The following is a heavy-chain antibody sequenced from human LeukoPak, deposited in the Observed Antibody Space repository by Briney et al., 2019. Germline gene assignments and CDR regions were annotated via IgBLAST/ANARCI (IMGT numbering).Heavy chain of an antibody. CDR3: ARVYGDYVVAGLTEYFQH. Sequence: GASVKVSCKASGYTFTGYYMHWVRQAPGQGLEWMGWINPNSGGTNYAQKFQGRVTMTRDTSISTAYMELSRLRSDDTAVYYCARVYGDYVVAGLTEYFQHWGQGTLVTVSS. CDR1: GYTFTGYY. J-gene: IGHJ1*01. CDR2: INPNSGGT. D-gene: IGHD4-17*01. V-gene: IGHV1-2*02.